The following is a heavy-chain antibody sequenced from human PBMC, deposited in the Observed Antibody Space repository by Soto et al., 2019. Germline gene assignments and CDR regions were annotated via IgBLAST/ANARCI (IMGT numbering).Heavy chain of an antibody. CDR2: INPNSGDT. Sequence: EASVKVSCKTSGYTFNDYFLHWVRQAPGQGLEWMGSINPNSGDTDYAQRFQGRVTLTRDTSIRTVYMELSRLRSDDTAVYYCARRRLSTGTDYFDYWGQGTLVTVSS. J-gene: IGHJ4*02. D-gene: IGHD1-1*01. CDR1: GYTFNDYF. CDR3: ARRRLSTGTDYFDY. V-gene: IGHV1-2*02.